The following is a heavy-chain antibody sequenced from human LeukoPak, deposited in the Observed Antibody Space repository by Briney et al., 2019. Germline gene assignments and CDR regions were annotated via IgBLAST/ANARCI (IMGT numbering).Heavy chain of an antibody. CDR3: ARGPSCSSTSCHRGATWFDP. D-gene: IGHD2-2*01. CDR1: GGSINSYY. J-gene: IGHJ5*02. V-gene: IGHV4-59*01. CDR2: IYYSGST. Sequence: PSETLSLTCTVSGGSINSYYWSWIRQPPGKGLEWIGYIYYSGSTHYNPSLKSRVTISVDTSKNQFSLKRSSVTASDTAVYYCARGPSCSSTSCHRGATWFDPWGQGTLVTVSS.